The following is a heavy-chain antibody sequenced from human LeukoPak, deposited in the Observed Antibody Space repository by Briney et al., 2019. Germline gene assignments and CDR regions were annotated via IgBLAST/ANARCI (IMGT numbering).Heavy chain of an antibody. CDR3: ARDEDCSGSSCYTDDAFDI. CDR1: GGSFSGYY. CDR2: INHSGST. Sequence: KPSETLSLTCGVYGGSFSGYYWSWIRQSLGKGLEWIGEINHSGSTNYNPSLKSRVTISIDTSKNQFSLKLNSVTAADTAVYYCARDEDCSGSSCYTDDAFDIWGQGTMVTVSS. J-gene: IGHJ3*02. V-gene: IGHV4-34*01. D-gene: IGHD2-15*01.